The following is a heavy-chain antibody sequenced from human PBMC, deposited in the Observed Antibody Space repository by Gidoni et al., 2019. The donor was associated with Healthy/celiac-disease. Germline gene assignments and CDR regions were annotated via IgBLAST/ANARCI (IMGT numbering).Heavy chain of an antibody. V-gene: IGHV1-46*01. J-gene: IGHJ6*03. Sequence: QVQLVQSGAEVKKPGASVKVSCKASGYTFTSYYMHWVRQAPGQGLEWMGIINPSGGSTSYAQKFQGRVTMTRDMSTSTVYMELSSLRSEDTAVYYCARDLERGHYYYYYMDVWGKGTTVTVSS. CDR1: GYTFTSYY. CDR2: INPSGGST. CDR3: ARDLERGHYYYYYMDV. D-gene: IGHD1-1*01.